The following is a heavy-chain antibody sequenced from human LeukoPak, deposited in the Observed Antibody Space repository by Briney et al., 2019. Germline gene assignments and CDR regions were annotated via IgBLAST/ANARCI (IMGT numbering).Heavy chain of an antibody. J-gene: IGHJ5*02. CDR3: ARLTYYDFWSGYQWFDP. CDR2: MNPNSGNT. Sequence: ASVKVSCKASGYTFTSYDINWVRQATGQGLEWMGWMNPNSGNTGYAQKLQGRVTMTRNTSISTAYMELSSLRSEDTAVYYCARLTYYDFWSGYQWFDPWGQGTLVTVSS. V-gene: IGHV1-8*01. D-gene: IGHD3-3*01. CDR1: GYTFTSYD.